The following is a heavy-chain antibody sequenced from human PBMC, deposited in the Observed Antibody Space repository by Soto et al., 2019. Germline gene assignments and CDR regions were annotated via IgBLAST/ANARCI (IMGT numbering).Heavy chain of an antibody. Sequence: QVQLQQWGAGLLKPSETLSLTCAVYGGSFSGYYWSWIRQPPGKGLEWIGEINHSGSTNYNPSLMSRVPLSVDTSKNQFSLKLSSVTAADTAVYYCARGGGIVVVVAATRAFDIWGQGTMVTVSS. V-gene: IGHV4-34*01. CDR2: INHSGST. J-gene: IGHJ3*02. D-gene: IGHD2-15*01. CDR3: ARGGGIVVVVAATRAFDI. CDR1: GGSFSGYY.